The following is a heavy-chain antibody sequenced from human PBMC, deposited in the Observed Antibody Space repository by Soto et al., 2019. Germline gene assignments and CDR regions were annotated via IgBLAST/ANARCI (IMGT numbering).Heavy chain of an antibody. CDR3: ARLSVTAYYYYGMDV. D-gene: IGHD4-17*01. J-gene: IGHJ6*02. V-gene: IGHV4-39*01. Sequence: PSETLSLTCTVSSASISSSSYTWGWIRQPPGKGLEWIGSIYYSGATYYNPSLNSRVTVSVDTSKNQFSLKVTSVTAADTAVYYCARLSVTAYYYYGMDVWGQGTTVTSP. CDR1: SASISSSSYT. CDR2: IYYSGAT.